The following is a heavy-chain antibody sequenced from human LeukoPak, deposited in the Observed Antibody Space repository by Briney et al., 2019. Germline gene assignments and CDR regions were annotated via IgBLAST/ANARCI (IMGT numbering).Heavy chain of an antibody. CDR1: GFTFSSYS. V-gene: IGHV3-48*04. D-gene: IGHD3-16*02. CDR2: ISSSSSTI. J-gene: IGHJ4*02. Sequence: GGSLRLSCTASGFTFSSYSMNWVRQAPGKGLEWVSYISSSSSTIYYADSVKGRFTISRDNAKNSLYLQMNSLRAEDTAVYYCARGPLRLGELSFSVDYWGQGTLVTVSS. CDR3: ARGPLRLGELSFSVDY.